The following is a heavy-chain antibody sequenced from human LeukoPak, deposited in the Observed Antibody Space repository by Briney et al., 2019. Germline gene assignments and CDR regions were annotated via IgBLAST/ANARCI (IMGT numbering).Heavy chain of an antibody. CDR3: AKNPMVVVVIHEFDY. V-gene: IGHV3-23*01. D-gene: IGHD3-22*01. CDR2: ISGSGDNS. Sequence: PGGSLRLSCAASGFTFRSYAMSWVRQAPGEGLEWVSAISGSGDNSYYADSVKGRFTISRDNSKNTLYLQMDSLRAEDTAMYYCAKNPMVVVVIHEFDYWGQGTLVTVSS. J-gene: IGHJ4*02. CDR1: GFTFRSYA.